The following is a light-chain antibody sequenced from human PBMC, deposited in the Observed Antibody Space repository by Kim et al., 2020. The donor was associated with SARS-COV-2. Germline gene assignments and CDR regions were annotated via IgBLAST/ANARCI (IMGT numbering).Light chain of an antibody. J-gene: IGKJ2*01. CDR2: DAA. CDR1: QSVINF. Sequence: GEPAPPCCTASQSVINFLAWDQQQPGQAPRLLCSDAANWATGIAARYRVSESGTDFTLTISGLAPEDFALYYWRQRGDWAYTFGQGTKLEI. V-gene: IGKV3-11*01. CDR3: RQRGDWAYT.